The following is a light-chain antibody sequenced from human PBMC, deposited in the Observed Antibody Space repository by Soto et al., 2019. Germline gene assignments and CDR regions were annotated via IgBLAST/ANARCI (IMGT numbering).Light chain of an antibody. Sequence: EIVMTQSPATLSLSPGERATLSCRASQSVSSSYLSWYRQKPGQAPRLLVYGASTRATGIPARFGGSGSGTDFTLTISSLQPEDFAVYYCQQYGSSLITFGQGTRLEIK. J-gene: IGKJ5*01. CDR2: GAS. V-gene: IGKV3D-7*01. CDR3: QQYGSSLIT. CDR1: QSVSSSY.